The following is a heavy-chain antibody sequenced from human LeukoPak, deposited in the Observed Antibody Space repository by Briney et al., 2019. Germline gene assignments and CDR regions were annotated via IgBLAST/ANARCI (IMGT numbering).Heavy chain of an antibody. CDR3: ARDVSYDFWKGVFDY. CDR2: IYYSGST. CDR1: GGSISSSSYY. J-gene: IGHJ4*02. V-gene: IGHV4-39*07. Sequence: SETLSLTCTVSGGSISSSSYYWGWIRQPPGKGLEWIGSIYYSGSTYYNPSLKSRVTISVDTSKNQFSLKLSSVTAADTAVYYCARDVSYDFWKGVFDYWGQGTLVTVSS. D-gene: IGHD3-3*01.